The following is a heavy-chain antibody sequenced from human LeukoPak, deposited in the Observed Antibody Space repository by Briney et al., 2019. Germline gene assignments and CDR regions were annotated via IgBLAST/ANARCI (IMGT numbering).Heavy chain of an antibody. CDR3: ARENSIVVVPAAIDY. D-gene: IGHD2-2*01. Sequence: GGSLRLSCAASGFTFSSYWMSWVRQAPGKGLEWVANIKQDGSEKYYVDSVKGRFTISRENAKNSLYLQMNSLRAEDTAVYYCARENSIVVVPAAIDYWGQGTLVTVSS. V-gene: IGHV3-7*01. CDR1: GFTFSSYW. J-gene: IGHJ4*02. CDR2: IKQDGSEK.